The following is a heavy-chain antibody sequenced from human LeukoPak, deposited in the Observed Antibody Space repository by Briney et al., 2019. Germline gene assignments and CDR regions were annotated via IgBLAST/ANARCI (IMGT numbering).Heavy chain of an antibody. Sequence: SQTLSLTCTVSGGSISSGDYYWSWIRQPPGKGLEWIGYIYYSGSTYYNPSLKSRVTISVDTSKNRFSLKLSSVTAADTAVYYCARALLYYDFWSGADFDYWGQGTLVTVSS. CDR1: GGSISSGDYY. CDR2: IYYSGST. J-gene: IGHJ4*02. D-gene: IGHD3-3*01. CDR3: ARALLYYDFWSGADFDY. V-gene: IGHV4-30-4*01.